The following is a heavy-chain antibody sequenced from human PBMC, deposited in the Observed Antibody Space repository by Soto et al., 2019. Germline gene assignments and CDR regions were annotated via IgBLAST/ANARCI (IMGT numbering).Heavy chain of an antibody. J-gene: IGHJ1*01. V-gene: IGHV1-69*06. D-gene: IGHD6-13*01. CDR3: ARETGIAAAGTIFQH. CDR2: IIPIFGTA. CDR1: GGALSIYA. Sequence: ASVKVSCTASGGALSIYAISWVRQAPGQGLEWMGGIIPIFGTANYAQKFQGRVTITADKSTSTAYMELSSVRSEDTAGYYCARETGIAAAGTIFQHWGQGTLVTVSS.